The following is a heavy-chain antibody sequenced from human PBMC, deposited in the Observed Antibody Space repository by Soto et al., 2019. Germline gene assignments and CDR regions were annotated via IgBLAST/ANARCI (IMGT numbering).Heavy chain of an antibody. CDR1: GYSFGNSW. CDR3: ARPGSSWDGGHFDY. D-gene: IGHD6-13*01. CDR2: IYPDDSDT. J-gene: IGHJ4*02. V-gene: IGHV5-51*06. Sequence: GSLKISCKGSGYSFGNSWIGWVRQMPGKGLEWMGIIYPDDSDTRYSPSFQGQVTISADKSITTAYLQWNSLKASDTAMYYCARPGSSWDGGHFDYWGQGALVTVSS.